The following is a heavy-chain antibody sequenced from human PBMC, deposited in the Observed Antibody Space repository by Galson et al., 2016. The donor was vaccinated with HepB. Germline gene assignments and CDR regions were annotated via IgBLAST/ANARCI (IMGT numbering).Heavy chain of an antibody. Sequence: QSGAEVKKPGESLKISCKGSGSSFTRFWIGWVRQMPGKGLEWMGIIYPTDSDTRYSPSFQGQVTISADKSISTAYLQWSSLKASDTAMYYCARRDSSWKYYFDYWGQGTLVTVSS. CDR2: IYPTDSDT. CDR3: ARRDSSWKYYFDY. V-gene: IGHV5-51*01. J-gene: IGHJ4*02. D-gene: IGHD6-13*01. CDR1: GSSFTRFW.